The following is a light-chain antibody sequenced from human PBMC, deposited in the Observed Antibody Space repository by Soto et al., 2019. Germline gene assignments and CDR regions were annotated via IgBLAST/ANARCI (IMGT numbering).Light chain of an antibody. J-gene: IGKJ2*01. V-gene: IGKV2-28*01. CDR1: QSLLYGAGYMY. CDR3: MQTLPTPYT. CDR2: LGS. Sequence: DLVMTQSPLSLPVTPGEPASISCRSSQSLLYGAGYMYVDWYLQKPGQPPHLLIFLGSNRASGVSDRFSGTVSGTDFTLKISRVETEDVGIYYCMQTLPTPYTFGQGTKLEIK.